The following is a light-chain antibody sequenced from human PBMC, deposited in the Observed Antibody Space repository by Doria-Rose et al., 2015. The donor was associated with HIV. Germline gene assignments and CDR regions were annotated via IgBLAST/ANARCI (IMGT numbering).Light chain of an antibody. Sequence: TGTSSDVGGYDFVSWFQHHPGKAPKLMIYDVTKRPSGVADRFSGSKSGNTASLTISGLQAEDEADYYCCSYAGSYVVFGGGTKLTVL. CDR1: SSDVGGYDF. V-gene: IGLV2-11*01. J-gene: IGLJ2*01. CDR2: DVT. CDR3: CSYAGSYVV.